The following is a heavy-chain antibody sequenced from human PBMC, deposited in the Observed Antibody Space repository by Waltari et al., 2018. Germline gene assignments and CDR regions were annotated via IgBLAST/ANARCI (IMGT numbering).Heavy chain of an antibody. J-gene: IGHJ5*02. CDR1: GYSISSGYY. V-gene: IGHV4-38-2*02. D-gene: IGHD3-16*01. CDR3: AREGGTTGFGP. CDR2: TYHSGST. Sequence: QVQLQESGPGLVKPSETLSLTCVVSGYSISSGYYWGWIRQPPGKGLEWVANTYHSGSTYYHPSLMSRVTISVDTSKNQFSLKLSSVTAADTAVYYCAREGGTTGFGPWGQGTLVTVSS.